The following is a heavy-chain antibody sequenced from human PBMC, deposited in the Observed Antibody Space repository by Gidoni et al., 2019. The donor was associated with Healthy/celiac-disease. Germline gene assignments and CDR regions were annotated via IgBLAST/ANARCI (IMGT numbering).Heavy chain of an antibody. V-gene: IGHV3-30*03. CDR1: GFTFSSYG. CDR2: ISYYGSNK. D-gene: IGHD2-2*01. J-gene: IGHJ4*02. CDR3: ACIVVVPAADFDY. Sequence: QVQLVESGGGVVQPGRSLRLSCAAYGFTFSSYGMHWVRQAPGKGLEWVAVISYYGSNKDYADAVKCRFTISRDNSKNTLYLQMNSRRAEDTAVYYCACIVVVPAADFDYWGQGTLVTVSS.